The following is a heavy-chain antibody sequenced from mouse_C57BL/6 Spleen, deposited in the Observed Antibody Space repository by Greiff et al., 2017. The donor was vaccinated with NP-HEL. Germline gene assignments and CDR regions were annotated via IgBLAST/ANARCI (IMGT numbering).Heavy chain of an antibody. Sequence: QVQLKESGPELVKPGASVKISCKASGYAFSSSWMNWVKQRPGKGLEWIGRIYPGDGDTNYNGTFKGKATMTADKSSSTAYMQLSSLTSEDSAVYFCARGEGRRTYFDYWGQGTTLTVSS. J-gene: IGHJ2*01. CDR2: IYPGDGDT. D-gene: IGHD3-3*01. V-gene: IGHV1-82*01. CDR3: ARGEGRRTYFDY. CDR1: GYAFSSSW.